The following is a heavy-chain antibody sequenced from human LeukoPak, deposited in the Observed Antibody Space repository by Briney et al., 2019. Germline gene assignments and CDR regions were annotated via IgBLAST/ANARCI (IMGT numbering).Heavy chain of an antibody. CDR2: ISAYNGNT. V-gene: IGHV1-18*04. J-gene: IGHJ4*02. CDR1: GYTFTGYY. D-gene: IGHD2-2*01. CDR3: ASDCSSTSCYLGYLI. Sequence: GASVKVSCKASGYTFTGYYMHWVRQAPGQGLEWMGWISAYNGNTNYAQKLKGRVTMTTDTSTSTAYMELRSLRSDDTAVYYCASDCSSTSCYLGYLIWGQGTLVTVSS.